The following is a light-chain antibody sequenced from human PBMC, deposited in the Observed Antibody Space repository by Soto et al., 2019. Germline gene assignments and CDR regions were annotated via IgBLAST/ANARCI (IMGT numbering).Light chain of an antibody. J-gene: IGKJ1*01. CDR1: QSVSSY. CDR2: GAS. CDR3: QQYGRPSRT. V-gene: IGKV3-20*01. Sequence: EIVLTQSPGTLPLSPGERATLSCRASQSVSSYLAWYQQKPGQAPRLLIYGASSRATGIPDRFSGSGSGTDFTLTNSRLDPEDFAVYYCQQYGRPSRTFGQGTKVEI.